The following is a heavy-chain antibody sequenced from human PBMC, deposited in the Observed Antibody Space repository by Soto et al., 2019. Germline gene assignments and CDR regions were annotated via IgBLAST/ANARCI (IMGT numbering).Heavy chain of an antibody. V-gene: IGHV4-4*07. J-gene: IGHJ5*02. D-gene: IGHD1-1*01. CDR3: VRDGTKTLRDWFDP. CDR1: GASISGFY. CDR2: IYATGTT. Sequence: PSETLSLTCTVSGASISGFYWSWIRKSAGKGLEWIGRIYATGTTDYNPSLKSRVMMSVDTSKKQFSRKLRSVTAADTAVYYCVRDGTKTLRDWFDPWGQGISVTVSS.